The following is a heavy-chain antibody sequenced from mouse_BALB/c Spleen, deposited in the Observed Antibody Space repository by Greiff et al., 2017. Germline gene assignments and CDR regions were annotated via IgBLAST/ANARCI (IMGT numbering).Heavy chain of an antibody. D-gene: IGHD1-1*01. CDR3: TIVAKSDYFDY. Sequence: EVMLVESGGGLVKPGGSLKLSCAASGFTFSSYTMSWVRQTPEKRLEWVATISSGGSYTYYPDSVKGRFTISRDNAKNTLYLQMSSLKSEDTAMYYCTIVAKSDYFDYWGQGTTLTVSS. CDR1: GFTFSSYT. CDR2: ISSGGSYT. J-gene: IGHJ2*01. V-gene: IGHV5-6-4*01.